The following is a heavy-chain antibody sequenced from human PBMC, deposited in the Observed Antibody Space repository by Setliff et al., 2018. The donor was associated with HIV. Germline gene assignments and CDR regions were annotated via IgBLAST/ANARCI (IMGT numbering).Heavy chain of an antibody. D-gene: IGHD1-1*01. CDR1: GYSISSRYY. CDR2: VYHTGST. J-gene: IGHJ4*02. V-gene: IGHV4-38-2*02. CDR3: ARDLRGTQSSDY. Sequence: PSETLSLTCTVSGYSISSRYYWGWIRQPPGKGLEWIGSVYHTGSTYYNPSLKSRVTMSADTSKNQFSLKLSSVTAADTAVYYCARDLRGTQSSDYWGQGTLVTVSS.